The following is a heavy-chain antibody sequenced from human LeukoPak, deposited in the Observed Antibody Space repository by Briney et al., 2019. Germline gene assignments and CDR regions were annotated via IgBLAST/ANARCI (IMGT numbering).Heavy chain of an antibody. D-gene: IGHD3-3*01. J-gene: IGHJ4*02. CDR2: ISNGGTNT. V-gene: IGHV3-23*01. CDR1: GFTFSNYG. CDR3: AKDFVYGSRFPRPLDY. Sequence: GGSLRLSCAASGFTFSNYGMTWVRQAPGRGLEWVSGISNGGTNTYYTDSVKGRFTISRDNSRNTLYLQMNSLRADDTARYYCAKDFVYGSRFPRPLDYWGQGTLVTVSS.